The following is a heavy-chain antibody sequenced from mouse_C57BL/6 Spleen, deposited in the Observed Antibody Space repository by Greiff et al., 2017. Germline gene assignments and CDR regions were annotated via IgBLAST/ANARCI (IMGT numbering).Heavy chain of an antibody. CDR2: INPSSGYT. D-gene: IGHD1-1*01. Sequence: QVQLQQSGAELAKPGASVKLSCKASGYTFTSYWMHWVKQRPGQGLEWIGYINPSSGYTKYNQKFKDKATLTADKSSSTAYMQLSSLTDEDSAVYYCALYYYGSGFDYWGQGTTLTVSS. V-gene: IGHV1-7*01. J-gene: IGHJ2*01. CDR1: GYTFTSYW. CDR3: ALYYYGSGFDY.